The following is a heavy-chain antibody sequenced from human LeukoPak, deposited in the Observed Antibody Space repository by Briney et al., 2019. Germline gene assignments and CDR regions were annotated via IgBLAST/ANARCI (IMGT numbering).Heavy chain of an antibody. CDR3: TTDRFD. Sequence: KPGGSLRLSCAASGFTFSNTWMSWVRQAPGKGLEWVGRIKSKGDGGTTDYVAPVKGRFTISRDGSKNTLSLQMNSLKTEDTAVYYCTTDRFDWGQGTLVTVSS. J-gene: IGHJ4*02. CDR1: GFTFSNTW. V-gene: IGHV3-15*01. D-gene: IGHD3-16*01. CDR2: IKSKGDGGTT.